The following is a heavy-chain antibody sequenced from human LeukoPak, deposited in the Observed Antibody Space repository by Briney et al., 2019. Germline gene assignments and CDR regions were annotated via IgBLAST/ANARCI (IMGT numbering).Heavy chain of an antibody. D-gene: IGHD4-17*01. V-gene: IGHV3-30*02. CDR1: GFTFSSYA. CDR3: ARDNILGDGDYVSYYYYYMDV. Sequence: PGGSLRLSCAASGFTFSSYAMHWVRQAPGKGLEWVAFIRHDGTNKYYADSVKGRFTISRDTSNNTLYLQMNSLRAEDTAVYYCARDNILGDGDYVSYYYYYMDVWGKGTTVTVSS. J-gene: IGHJ6*03. CDR2: IRHDGTNK.